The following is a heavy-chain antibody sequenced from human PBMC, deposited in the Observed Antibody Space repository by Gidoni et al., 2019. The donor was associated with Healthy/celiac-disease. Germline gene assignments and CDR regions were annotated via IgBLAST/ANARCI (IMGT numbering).Heavy chain of an antibody. Sequence: EVQLVESGGGLVQPGGSLRLSCAASGFTFSSYWMSWVRQAPGKGLEWVANIKQDGSEKYYVDSVKGRFTISRDNAKNSLYLQMNSLRAEDTAVYYCARDRWFGELLFSSYYFDYWGQGTLVTVSS. CDR3: ARDRWFGELLFSSYYFDY. J-gene: IGHJ4*02. D-gene: IGHD3-10*01. CDR2: IKQDGSEK. CDR1: GFTFSSYW. V-gene: IGHV3-7*01.